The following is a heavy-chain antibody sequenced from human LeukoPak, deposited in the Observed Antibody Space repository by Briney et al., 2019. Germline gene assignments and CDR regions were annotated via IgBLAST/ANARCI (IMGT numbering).Heavy chain of an antibody. CDR3: ARATTVRGGMLREYYYGMDV. Sequence: GGSLRLSCAASGFTVSSNYMSWVRQAPGKGLEWVSVIYSGGSTYYADSVKGRFTISRDNSKNTLYLQMNSLRAEDTAVYYCARATTVRGGMLREYYYGMDVWGQGTTVTVSS. V-gene: IGHV3-66*01. D-gene: IGHD3-10*01. CDR2: IYSGGST. J-gene: IGHJ6*02. CDR1: GFTVSSNY.